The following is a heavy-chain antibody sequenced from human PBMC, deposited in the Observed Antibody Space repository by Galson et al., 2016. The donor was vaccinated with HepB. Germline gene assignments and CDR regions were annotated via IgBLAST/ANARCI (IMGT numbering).Heavy chain of an antibody. CDR2: INKDGNDR. CDR3: AREGIGDYFD. D-gene: IGHD2-21*01. CDR1: GFTFRRYW. J-gene: IGHJ4*02. Sequence: LRLSCAASGFTFRRYWMSWVRQAPGKGLEWVAKINKDGNDRYYVDSVNGRFTISRDNAKNSVYLQMNSLTVEDTGVYYCAREGIGDYFDWGQGTLVTVSS. V-gene: IGHV3-7*01.